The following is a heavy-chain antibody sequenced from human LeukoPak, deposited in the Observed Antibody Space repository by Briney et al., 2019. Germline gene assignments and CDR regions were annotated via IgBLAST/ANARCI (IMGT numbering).Heavy chain of an antibody. V-gene: IGHV3-23*01. CDR3: AKGGDYGDWSGWFDP. D-gene: IGHD4-17*01. J-gene: IGHJ5*02. CDR2: ISGSGGST. Sequence: PGGSLRLSCAASGFTFNSYAMSWVRQAPGKGPEWVSAISGSGGSTYYADSVKGRFTISRDNSKNALYLQMNSLRAEDTAVYYCAKGGDYGDWSGWFDPWGQGTLVTVSS. CDR1: GFTFNSYA.